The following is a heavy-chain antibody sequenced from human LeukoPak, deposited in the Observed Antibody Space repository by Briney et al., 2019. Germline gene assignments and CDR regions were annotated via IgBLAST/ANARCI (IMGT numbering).Heavy chain of an antibody. D-gene: IGHD6-13*01. V-gene: IGHV4-59*08. CDR1: GGSIRSYY. CDR3: ARQVAAVGYYFDY. J-gene: IGHJ4*02. Sequence: SETLSLTCAVSGGSIRSYYWSWIRQPPAKGLEWIGHIHYSGSTNHNPSLKSRVTTSVDTSKNQFSLRLSSVTAADTAVYYCARQVAAVGYYFDYWGQGTLVTVSS. CDR2: IHYSGST.